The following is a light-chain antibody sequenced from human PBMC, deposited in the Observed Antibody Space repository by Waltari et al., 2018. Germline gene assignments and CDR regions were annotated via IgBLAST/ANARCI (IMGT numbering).Light chain of an antibody. CDR1: NRDFGRYNL. CDR3: CSYAGSAISV. V-gene: IGLV2-23*02. CDR2: DVN. J-gene: IGLJ3*02. Sequence: QSALTQTATVSGSPGQSITIPCTGTNRDFGRYNLVSWYQQHPGKAPTLIIYDVNKRPSGVSNRFSGSKSGNTASLTISGLQAADEADYYCCSYAGSAISVFGGGTRLTVL.